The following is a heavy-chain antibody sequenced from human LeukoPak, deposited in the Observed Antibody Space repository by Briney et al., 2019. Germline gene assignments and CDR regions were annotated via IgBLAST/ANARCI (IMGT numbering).Heavy chain of an antibody. D-gene: IGHD5-12*01. J-gene: IGHJ4*02. Sequence: ASVKVSCKVSGYTLTELSMHWVRQAPGKGLEWMGGFDPEDGETIYAQKFQGRVTMTEDTSTDTAYMELSSLRSEDTAVYYCATVVAPYPTNLFDYWGQGTLVTVSS. CDR2: FDPEDGET. CDR1: GYTLTELS. CDR3: ATVVAPYPTNLFDY. V-gene: IGHV1-24*01.